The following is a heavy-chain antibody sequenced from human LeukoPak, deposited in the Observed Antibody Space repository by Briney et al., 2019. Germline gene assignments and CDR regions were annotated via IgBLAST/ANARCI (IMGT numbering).Heavy chain of an antibody. CDR3: ARDVRGYCSGGSCYHYYYYYMDV. Sequence: SQTVSLTCTVSGGSISSGDYYWSWIRQPPGKGLEWIGYIYYSGSTYYNPSLKSRVTISVDTSKNQFSLKLSSVTAADTAVYYCARDVRGYCSGGSCYHYYYYYMDVWGKGTTVTVSS. CDR2: IYYSGST. D-gene: IGHD2-15*01. CDR1: GGSISSGDYY. V-gene: IGHV4-30-4*08. J-gene: IGHJ6*03.